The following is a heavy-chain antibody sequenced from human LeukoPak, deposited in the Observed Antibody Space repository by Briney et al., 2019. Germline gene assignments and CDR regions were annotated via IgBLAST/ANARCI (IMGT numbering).Heavy chain of an antibody. D-gene: IGHD3-10*01. CDR1: GGSFSGYC. CDR3: ARHRSGSFLKLYYYYMDV. V-gene: IGHV4-34*01. J-gene: IGHJ6*03. Sequence: PSETLSLTCAVYGGSFSGYCWSWIRQPPGKGLEWIGEINQSGSTNYNPSLKSRVTISVDTSKNHFSLKLSSVTAADTAVYYCARHRSGSFLKLYYYYMDVWGKGTTVTVSS. CDR2: INQSGST.